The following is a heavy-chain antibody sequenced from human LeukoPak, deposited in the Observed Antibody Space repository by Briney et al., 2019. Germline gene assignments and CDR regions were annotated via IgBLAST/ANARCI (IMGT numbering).Heavy chain of an antibody. CDR2: IYYSGST. CDR3: ASTGSGSYYY. CDR1: GGSISSYY. D-gene: IGHD1-26*01. J-gene: IGHJ4*02. V-gene: IGHV4-59*08. Sequence: SETLSLTCTVSGGSISSYYWSWIRQPPGKGLEWIGYIYYSGSTNYNPSLKSRVTISVDTSKNQFSLKLSSLTAADTAVYYCASTGSGSYYYWGQGTLVTVSS.